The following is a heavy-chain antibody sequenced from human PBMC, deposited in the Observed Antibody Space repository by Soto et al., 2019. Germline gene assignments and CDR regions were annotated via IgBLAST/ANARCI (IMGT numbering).Heavy chain of an antibody. CDR1: GGSISSGGYY. V-gene: IGHV4-31*01. CDR3: ARSPEATVTAFDY. Sequence: QVQLQESGPGLVKPSQTLSLTCTVSGGSISSGGYYWSWIRQHPGKGLEWIGYIYYSGSTYYNPSLKSQVTITVDTSKNQFSLKLSSVTAADTAVYYCARSPEATVTAFDYWGQGTLVTVSS. CDR2: IYYSGST. D-gene: IGHD4-17*01. J-gene: IGHJ4*02.